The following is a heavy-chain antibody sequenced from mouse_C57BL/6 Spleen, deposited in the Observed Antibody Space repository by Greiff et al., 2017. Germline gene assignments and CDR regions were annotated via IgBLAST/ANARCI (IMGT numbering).Heavy chain of an antibody. Sequence: EVQLQQSGPELVKPGASVKIPCKASGYTFTDYNMDWVKQSHGKSLEWIGDINPNNGGTIYNQKFKGKATLTVDKSSSTAYMELRSLTSEDTAVFYCARHDHYDAMDYWGQGPSVTVAS. CDR1: GYTFTDYN. V-gene: IGHV1-18*01. J-gene: IGHJ4*01. CDR2: INPNNGGT. D-gene: IGHD2-3*01. CDR3: ARHDHYDAMDY.